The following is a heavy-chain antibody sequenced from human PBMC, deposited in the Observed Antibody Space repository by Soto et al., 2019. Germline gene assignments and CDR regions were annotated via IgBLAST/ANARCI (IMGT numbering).Heavy chain of an antibody. CDR3: ARAVDIVATIDY. Sequence: SETLSLTCTVSGGSISSSSYYWGWIRQPPGKGLEWIGSIYYSGSTYYNPSLKSRVTISVDTYKNQFSLKLSSVTAADTAVYYCARAVDIVATIDYWGQGTLVTVSS. V-gene: IGHV4-39*07. CDR2: IYYSGST. CDR1: GGSISSSSYY. D-gene: IGHD5-12*01. J-gene: IGHJ4*02.